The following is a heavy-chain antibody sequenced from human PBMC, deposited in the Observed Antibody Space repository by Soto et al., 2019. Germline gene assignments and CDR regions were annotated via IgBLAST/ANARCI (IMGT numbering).Heavy chain of an antibody. CDR2: IYYSGST. D-gene: IGHD1-20*01. CDR3: GRDRLLGPKNTWNGVGADY. V-gene: IGHV4-61*01. CDR1: GGSVSSGSYY. J-gene: IGHJ4*02. Sequence: QVQLQESGPGLVKPSETLSLTCTVSGGSVSSGSYYWSWIRQPPGKGLEWIGYIYYSGSTNYNPSLKRGATLSVAPSKTQSSRSRSLVPAANSAVFCGGRDRLLGPKNTWNGVGADYWGRGPLVP.